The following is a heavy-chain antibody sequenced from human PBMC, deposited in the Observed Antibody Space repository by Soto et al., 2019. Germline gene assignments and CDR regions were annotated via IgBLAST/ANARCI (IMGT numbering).Heavy chain of an antibody. Sequence: QLVASGGGLVQPGGSLRLSCVASGFILSTHDLHWVRDTPGEGLEWVSGIGTLGDTFYGASVKGRFTISRENAKNSLYLQMNSLTVGDTAVYYCVRGRSFDFASTPPQTFGPWGQGTLVTVSS. CDR2: IGTLGDT. J-gene: IGHJ5*02. D-gene: IGHD3-9*01. CDR3: VRGRSFDFASTPPQTFGP. V-gene: IGHV3-13*01. CDR1: GFILSTHD.